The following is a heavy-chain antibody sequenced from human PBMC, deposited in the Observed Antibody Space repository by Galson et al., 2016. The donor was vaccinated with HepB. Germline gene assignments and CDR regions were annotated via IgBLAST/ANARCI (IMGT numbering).Heavy chain of an antibody. CDR3: ARADRKSIITFGGDGVTIHY. CDR2: ISGRGIST. CDR1: GFTFDIYA. D-gene: IGHD3-16*01. Sequence: SLRLSCAASGFTFDIYAMNWVRQAPGKGLEWVSTISGRGISTSYADSVKGRLFISRDNAKNTLYLQMNSLRAEDTAVYYCARADRKSIITFGGDGVTIHYWGQGTLVTVSS. J-gene: IGHJ4*02. V-gene: IGHV3-23*01.